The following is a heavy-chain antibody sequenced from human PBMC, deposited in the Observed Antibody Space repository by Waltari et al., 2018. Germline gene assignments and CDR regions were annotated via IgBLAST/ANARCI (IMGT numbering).Heavy chain of an antibody. V-gene: IGHV4-4*07. CDR1: GGSISSYY. J-gene: IGHJ4*02. D-gene: IGHD3-22*01. Sequence: QVQLQESGPGLVKPSETLSLTCTVSGGSISSYYWSWIRQPAGTGLEWIGRIYTSGSTNSNPSLKSRVTIAVDKSKNQFSLKLSSVTAADTAVYYCARDGGDYYDSSGYYYGGFDYWGQGTLVTVSS. CDR3: ARDGGDYYDSSGYYYGGFDY. CDR2: IYTSGST.